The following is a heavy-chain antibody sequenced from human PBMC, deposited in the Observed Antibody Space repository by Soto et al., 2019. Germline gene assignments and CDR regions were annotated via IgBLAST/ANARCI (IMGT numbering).Heavy chain of an antibody. CDR3: ARSGGGYDLGDY. D-gene: IGHD5-12*01. J-gene: IGHJ4*02. V-gene: IGHV1-2*04. Sequence: QVQLVQSGAEVKKPGASVKVSCKASGYTFIGYYIHWVRQAPGQGLEWMGWINPNSGGAKYSQKFQAWVTMTSDTSFSTAYRELSRLKSDDTAVYYCARSGGGYDLGDYWGQGTLVTVSS. CDR1: GYTFIGYY. CDR2: INPNSGGA.